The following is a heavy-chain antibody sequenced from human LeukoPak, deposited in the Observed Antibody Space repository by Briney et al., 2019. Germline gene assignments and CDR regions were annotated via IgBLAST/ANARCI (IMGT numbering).Heavy chain of an antibody. V-gene: IGHV5-10-1*01. Sequence: GESLRISCKGSGYSFTSYWISWVRQMPGKGLEWMGRIDPSDSYTNYSPSFQGHVTISADKSISTAYLQWSSLKASDTAMYYCARLPRDYCSGGSCYSKGVYWGQGTLVTVSS. CDR2: IDPSDSYT. CDR1: GYSFTSYW. D-gene: IGHD2-15*01. CDR3: ARLPRDYCSGGSCYSKGVY. J-gene: IGHJ4*02.